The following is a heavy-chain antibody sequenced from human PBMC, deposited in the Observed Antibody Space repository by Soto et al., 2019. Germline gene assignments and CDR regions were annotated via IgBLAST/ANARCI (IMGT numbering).Heavy chain of an antibody. J-gene: IGHJ4*02. CDR1: GYTFTSYY. D-gene: IGHD3-22*01. V-gene: IGHV1-46*03. CDR3: AREYYYDSSGYYLGSSGGFDY. CDR2: INPSGGST. Sequence: ASVKVSCKASGYTFTSYYMHWGRQAPGQGLEWMGIINPSGGSTSYAQKFQGRVTMTRDTSTSTVYMELSSLRSEDTAVYYCAREYYYDSSGYYLGSSGGFDYWGQGTLVTVSS.